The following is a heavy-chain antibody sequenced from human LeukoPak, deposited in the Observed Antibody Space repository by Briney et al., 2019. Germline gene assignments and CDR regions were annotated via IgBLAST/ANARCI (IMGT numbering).Heavy chain of an antibody. CDR2: INPSGGST. V-gene: IGHV1-46*01. CDR3: ARDRVLRYFDWLLATDERWAFDI. J-gene: IGHJ3*02. CDR1: GGTFSSYA. D-gene: IGHD3-9*01. Sequence: ASVKVSCKASGGTFSSYAISWVRQAPGQGLEWMGIINPSGGSTSYAQKFQGRVTMTRDTSTSTVYMELRSLRSDDTAVYYCARDRVLRYFDWLLATDERWAFDIWGQGTMVTVSS.